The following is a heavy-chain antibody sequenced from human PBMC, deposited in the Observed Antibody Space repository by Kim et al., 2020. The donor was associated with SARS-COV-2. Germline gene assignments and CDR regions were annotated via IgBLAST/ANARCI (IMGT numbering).Heavy chain of an antibody. Sequence: GSTFYADSVRDRFTISRDNSENSLYMQMNSLTIEDSALYYCAKEKSRIWDFWGLGTLVTVSS. CDR2: GST. J-gene: IGHJ4*02. D-gene: IGHD3-16*01. V-gene: IGHV3-43*01. CDR3: AKEKSRIWDF.